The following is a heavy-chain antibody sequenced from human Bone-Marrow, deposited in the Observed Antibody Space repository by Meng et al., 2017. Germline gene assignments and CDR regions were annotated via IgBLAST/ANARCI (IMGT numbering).Heavy chain of an antibody. CDR3: ARGTPGRSYSDY. J-gene: IGHJ4*02. D-gene: IGHD3-10*01. V-gene: IGHV1-18*01. CDR2: FVSNADT. Sequence: QAQLLQSGAEVKKTGASVGISCKASGYTSASYGISWFRQAPGQGLEWMGWFVSNADTYPAQKFQGRVTMTRDTHTSTDFMELRSLRFDDTAVYYCARGTPGRSYSDYWGQGTLVTVSS. CDR1: GYTSASYG.